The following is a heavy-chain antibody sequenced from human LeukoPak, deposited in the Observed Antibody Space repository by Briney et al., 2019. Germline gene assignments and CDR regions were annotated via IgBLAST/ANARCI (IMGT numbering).Heavy chain of an antibody. CDR2: INHSGST. J-gene: IGHJ4*02. Sequence: SETLPLTCAVYGGSFSGYYWSWIRQPPGKGLEWIGEINHSGSTNYNPSLKSRVTISVDTSKNQSSLKLSSVTAADTAVYYCARDGSSSESYWGQGTLVTVSS. D-gene: IGHD6-6*01. CDR3: ARDGSSSESY. V-gene: IGHV4-34*01. CDR1: GGSFSGYY.